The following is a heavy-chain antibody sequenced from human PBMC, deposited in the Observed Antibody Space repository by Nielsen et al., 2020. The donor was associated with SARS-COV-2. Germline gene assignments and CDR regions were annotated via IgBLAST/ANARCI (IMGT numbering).Heavy chain of an antibody. Sequence: GESLKISCAASGFTFSSYGMHWVRQAPGKGLEWVAVISYDGSNKYYADSVKGRFTISRDNSKNTLYLQMNSLRAEDTAVYYCARDLPVALDGMDVWGQGTTVTVSS. CDR1: GFTFSSYG. CDR3: ARDLPVALDGMDV. V-gene: IGHV3-30*03. J-gene: IGHJ6*02. CDR2: ISYDGSNK. D-gene: IGHD5-12*01.